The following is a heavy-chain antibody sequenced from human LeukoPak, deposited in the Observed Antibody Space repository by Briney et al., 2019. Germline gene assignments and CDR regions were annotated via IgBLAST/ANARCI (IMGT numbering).Heavy chain of an antibody. CDR3: ARQIAVAGNWFDP. J-gene: IGHJ5*02. CDR2: INHSGST. CDR1: GGSSSGYY. D-gene: IGHD6-19*01. Sequence: PSETLSLTCAVYGGSSSGYYWSWIRQPPGKGLEWIGEINHSGSTNYNPSLKSRVTISVDTSKNQFSLKLSSVTAADTAVYYCARQIAVAGNWFDPWGQGTLVTVSS. V-gene: IGHV4-34*01.